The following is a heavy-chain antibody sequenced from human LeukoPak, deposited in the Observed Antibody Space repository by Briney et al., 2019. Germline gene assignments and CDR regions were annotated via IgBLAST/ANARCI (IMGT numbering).Heavy chain of an antibody. Sequence: GGSLRLSCAASRFTFSSYAMHWVRQAPGKGLEWVAVIWYDGSNKYYADSVKGRFTISRDNSENALYLQMNSLRPEDTAVYYCAKNSGSLQLGNWGQGTLVTVSS. CDR2: IWYDGSNK. D-gene: IGHD5-24*01. CDR1: RFTFSSYA. CDR3: AKNSGSLQLGN. J-gene: IGHJ4*02. V-gene: IGHV3-33*06.